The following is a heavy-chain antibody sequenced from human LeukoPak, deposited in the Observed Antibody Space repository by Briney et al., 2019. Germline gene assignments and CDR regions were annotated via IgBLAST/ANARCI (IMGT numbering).Heavy chain of an antibody. V-gene: IGHV4-59*01. Sequence: SETLSLTCTVSGGSISSYYWSWIRQPPGKGLGWIGYIYYSGSTNYNPSLKSRVTISIDTSKNQFSLKLSSVTAADTAVYYRASSDYDLWSGYYTGLRFDYWGQGTLVTVSS. D-gene: IGHD3-3*01. CDR3: ASSDYDLWSGYYTGLRFDY. CDR2: IYYSGST. J-gene: IGHJ4*02. CDR1: GGSISSYY.